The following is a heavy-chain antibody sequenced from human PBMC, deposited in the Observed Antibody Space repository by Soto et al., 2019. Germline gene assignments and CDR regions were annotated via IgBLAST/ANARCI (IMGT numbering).Heavy chain of an antibody. CDR2: IYPGDSDT. J-gene: IGHJ4*02. CDR1: GYSFTSYW. CDR3: ARLKRDGYNYSPLYY. D-gene: IGHD5-12*01. V-gene: IGHV5-51*01. Sequence: PGESLKISCKGSGYSFTSYWIGWVRQMPGKVLEWMGIIYPGDSDTRYSPSFQGQVTISADKSISTAYLQWSSLKASDTAMYYCARLKRDGYNYSPLYYWGQGTLVTVSS.